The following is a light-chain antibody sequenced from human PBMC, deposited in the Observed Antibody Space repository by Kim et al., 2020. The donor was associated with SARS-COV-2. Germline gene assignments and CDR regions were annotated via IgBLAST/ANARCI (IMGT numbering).Light chain of an antibody. V-gene: IGLV2-8*01. Sequence: GQSVAISCTGTSTDVGGYNYVSWYQQHPGKAPKVLIYEVSKRPSGVPDRFSGSKSGNTASLTVSGLQAEDEAEYYCCSYAGSNKLLFGGGTQLTVL. CDR1: STDVGGYNY. J-gene: IGLJ2*01. CDR3: CSYAGSNKLL. CDR2: EVS.